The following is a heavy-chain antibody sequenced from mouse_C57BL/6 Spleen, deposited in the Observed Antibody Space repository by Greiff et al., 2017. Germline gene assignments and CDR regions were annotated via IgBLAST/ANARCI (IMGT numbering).Heavy chain of an antibody. Sequence: EVQVVESGGGLVQPGGSLSLSCAASGFTFTDYYMSWVRQPPGKALEWLGFIRNKANGYTTEYSASVKGRFTISRDNSQSILYLQMNALRAEDSATYYCARYMMVTTLFDYWGQGTTLTVSS. J-gene: IGHJ2*01. CDR1: GFTFTDYY. D-gene: IGHD2-2*01. V-gene: IGHV7-3*01. CDR3: ARYMMVTTLFDY. CDR2: IRNKANGYTT.